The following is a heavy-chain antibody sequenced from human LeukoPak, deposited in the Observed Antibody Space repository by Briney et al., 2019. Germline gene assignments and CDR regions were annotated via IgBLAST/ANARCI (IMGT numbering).Heavy chain of an antibody. CDR1: GFTFSSYG. V-gene: IGHV3-33*01. D-gene: IGHD5-18*01. Sequence: GRSLRLSCAASGFTFSSYGMHWVRQAPGKGLEWVAVIWYDGSNKYYADSVKGRFTISRDNSKNTLYLQMNSLRAEDTAVYYCARELGYGHGSDYWGQGTLVTVSS. J-gene: IGHJ4*02. CDR2: IWYDGSNK. CDR3: ARELGYGHGSDY.